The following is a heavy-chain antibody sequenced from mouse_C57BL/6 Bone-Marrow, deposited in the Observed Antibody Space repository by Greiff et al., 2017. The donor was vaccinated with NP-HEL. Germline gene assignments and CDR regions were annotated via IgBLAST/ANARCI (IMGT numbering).Heavy chain of an antibody. Sequence: EVQVVESGEGLVKPGGSLKLSCAASGFTFSSYAMSWVRQTPEKRLEWVAYISSGGDYIYYADTVKGRFTISRDNARNTLYLQMSSLKSEDTAMYYCTRDRGYSNYVGAMDYWGQGTSVTVSS. CDR2: ISSGGDYI. V-gene: IGHV5-9-1*02. CDR1: GFTFSSYA. CDR3: TRDRGYSNYVGAMDY. D-gene: IGHD2-5*01. J-gene: IGHJ4*01.